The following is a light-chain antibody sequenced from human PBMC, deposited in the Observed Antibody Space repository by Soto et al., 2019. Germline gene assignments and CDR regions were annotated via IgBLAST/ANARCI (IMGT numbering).Light chain of an antibody. Sequence: EIVMTQSPATLSVSPGERATLSCRASQSVSNNLAWYQKKPGQAPRLLIYGASTRATGIPARFSGSGSGTEFTLTISGLRSEDFAVYYCQQYNNWWTFGQGTRVEIK. CDR3: QQYNNWWT. CDR1: QSVSNN. CDR2: GAS. J-gene: IGKJ1*01. V-gene: IGKV3-15*01.